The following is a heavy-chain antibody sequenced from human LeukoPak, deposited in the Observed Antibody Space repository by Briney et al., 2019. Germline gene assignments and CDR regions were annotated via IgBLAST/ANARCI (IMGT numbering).Heavy chain of an antibody. V-gene: IGHV4-39*07. CDR1: GGSISTGSSY. CDR3: ARGGVFHYDSSGYYDY. D-gene: IGHD3-22*01. J-gene: IGHJ4*02. CDR2: INYSGNT. Sequence: SETLSLTCTVSGGSISTGSSYGGWIRQPPGKGLEWIGSINYSGNTYYHASLKSRVTISVDTSKNQFSLKLSSVTAADTAVYYCARGGVFHYDSSGYYDYWGQGTLVTVSS.